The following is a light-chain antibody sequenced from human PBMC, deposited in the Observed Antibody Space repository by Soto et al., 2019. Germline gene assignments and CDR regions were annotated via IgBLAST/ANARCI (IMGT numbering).Light chain of an antibody. CDR2: GAS. CDR3: QQYSNWPRT. V-gene: IGKV3-15*01. CDR1: QSISNN. J-gene: IGKJ1*01. Sequence: EIVMTQSPATLSVSPGERATLSCSAGQSISNNLAWYQQKPGQAPRLLIYGASTRATGIPARFTGSGSGTEFTLTISSLQPEDFAVYYCQQYSNWPRTFGQGTKVEIK.